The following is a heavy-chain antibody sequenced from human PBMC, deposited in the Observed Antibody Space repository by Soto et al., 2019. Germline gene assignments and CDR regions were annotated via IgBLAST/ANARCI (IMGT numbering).Heavy chain of an antibody. CDR3: AISPFYDYIWGSYRAPAFDY. Sequence: PGGTLRLSCLSSAFTFSRYAMSWVRQAPGKGLEWVSAISGSGGSTYYADSVKGRFTISRDNSKNTLYLQMNSLRAEDTAVYYCAISPFYDYIWGSYRAPAFDYWGQGTLVTVSS. V-gene: IGHV3-23*01. J-gene: IGHJ4*02. D-gene: IGHD3-16*02. CDR2: ISGSGGST. CDR1: AFTFSRYA.